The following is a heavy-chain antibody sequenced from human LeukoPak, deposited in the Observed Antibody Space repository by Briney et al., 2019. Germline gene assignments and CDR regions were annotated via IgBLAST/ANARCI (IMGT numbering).Heavy chain of an antibody. J-gene: IGHJ4*02. Sequence: GGSLRLSCVASGFTVSSNYMTWVRQAPGKGLEWVSVIYGGDYTYYADSVKGRFTISRDNSRDTLYLQMNSLRAEDTAVYHCARAAGAMWPLDYWGQGTLVTVSS. CDR1: GFTVSSNY. D-gene: IGHD2-2*01. CDR2: IYGGDYT. CDR3: ARAAGAMWPLDY. V-gene: IGHV3-53*01.